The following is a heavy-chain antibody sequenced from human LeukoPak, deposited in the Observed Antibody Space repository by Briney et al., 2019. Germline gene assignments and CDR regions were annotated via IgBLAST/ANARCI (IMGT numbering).Heavy chain of an antibody. CDR3: ARHKSQDYYDSSGYYDAFDI. J-gene: IGHJ3*02. D-gene: IGHD3-22*01. Sequence: GGSLRLSCAASGFTVSSNYMSWVRQAPGKGLEWVSVIHSGGSTYYADSVKGRFTISRDNSKNTLYLQMNSLRAEDTAVYYCARHKSQDYYDSSGYYDAFDIWGQGTMVTVSS. V-gene: IGHV3-66*02. CDR2: IHSGGST. CDR1: GFTVSSNY.